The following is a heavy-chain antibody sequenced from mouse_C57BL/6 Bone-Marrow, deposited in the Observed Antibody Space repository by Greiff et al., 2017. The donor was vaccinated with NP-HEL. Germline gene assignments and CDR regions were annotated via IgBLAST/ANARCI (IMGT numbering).Heavy chain of an antibody. V-gene: IGHV1-82*01. CDR2: IYPGDGDT. CDR1: GYAFSSSW. Sequence: QVHVKQSGPELVKPGASVKISCKASGYAFSSSWMNWVKQRPGKGLEWIGRIYPGDGDTNYNGKFKGKATLTADKSSSTAYMQLSSLTSEDSAVYFCARNYGSSYNPYFDVWGTGTTVTVSS. J-gene: IGHJ1*03. D-gene: IGHD1-1*01. CDR3: ARNYGSSYNPYFDV.